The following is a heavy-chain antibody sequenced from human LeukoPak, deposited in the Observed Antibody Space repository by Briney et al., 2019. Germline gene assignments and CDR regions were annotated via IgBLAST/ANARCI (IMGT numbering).Heavy chain of an antibody. D-gene: IGHD3-22*01. CDR1: GFTFSSYS. CDR2: ISSSSTM. V-gene: IGHV3-48*02. J-gene: IGHJ4*02. CDR3: ARAQGITMMLFGY. Sequence: PGGSLRLSCAASGFTFSSYSMNWVRQAPGKGLEWVSYISSSSTMYYADSVKGRFTISRDNAKNSLYLQMNSLRDEDTAVYYCARAQGITMMLFGYWGQGTLVTVSS.